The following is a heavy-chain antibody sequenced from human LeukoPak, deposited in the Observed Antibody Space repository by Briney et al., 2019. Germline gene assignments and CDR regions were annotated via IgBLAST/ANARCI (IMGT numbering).Heavy chain of an antibody. J-gene: IGHJ4*02. CDR2: ISGTGSRT. V-gene: IGHV3-11*01. D-gene: IGHD6-25*01. CDR1: GFSFSDHY. CDR3: ARSTVTAAGALDY. Sequence: GGSLRLSCVASGFSFSDHYMTWIRQAPGKGLEWVSDISGTGSRTYYGDAGKGRFTISRDNAKRLVDLQMNSLRADDTAIYYCARSTVTAAGALDYWGQGILVTVSS.